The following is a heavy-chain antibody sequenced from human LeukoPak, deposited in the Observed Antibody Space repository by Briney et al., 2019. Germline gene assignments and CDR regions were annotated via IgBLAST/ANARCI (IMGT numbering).Heavy chain of an antibody. V-gene: IGHV3-11*04. Sequence: PGGSLRLSCAASGFTFSDYYMSWIRQAPGKGLEWVSYISSSGSTIYYADSVKGRFTISRDNAKNSLYLQMNSLRAEDTAVYYCAGAFHYYDSSGYYLSDQSDAFDIWGQETMVTVSS. D-gene: IGHD3-22*01. CDR3: AGAFHYYDSSGYYLSDQSDAFDI. J-gene: IGHJ3*02. CDR2: ISSSGSTI. CDR1: GFTFSDYY.